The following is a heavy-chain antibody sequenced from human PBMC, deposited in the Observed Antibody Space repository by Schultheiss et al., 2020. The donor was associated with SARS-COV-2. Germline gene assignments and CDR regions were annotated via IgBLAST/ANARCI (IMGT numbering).Heavy chain of an antibody. CDR1: GYSFTRYW. J-gene: IGHJ4*02. V-gene: IGHV5-51*01. CDR2: IYPGDSDT. CDR3: ARDGPRREIDY. D-gene: IGHD5-24*01. Sequence: GGSLRLSCKGSGYSFTRYWISWVRQMPGKGLEWMGIIYPGDSDTRYSPSFQGQVTISADKSISTAYLQWSSLKASDTAMYYCARDGPRREIDYWGQGTLVTVSS.